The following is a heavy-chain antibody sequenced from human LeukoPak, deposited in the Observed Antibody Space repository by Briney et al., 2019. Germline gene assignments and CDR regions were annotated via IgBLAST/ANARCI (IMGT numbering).Heavy chain of an antibody. J-gene: IGHJ4*02. D-gene: IGHD6-13*01. CDR1: GFTFSNYW. Sequence: GGSLRLSCAASGFTFSNYWIHWVRQAPGKGLVWVSRIVSDGSSTNYADSVKGRFTISRDNAKNTLYLQMNSLRVEDTAVYYCVRDWYSIEYWGQGTLVTVSS. V-gene: IGHV3-74*01. CDR2: IVSDGSST. CDR3: VRDWYSIEY.